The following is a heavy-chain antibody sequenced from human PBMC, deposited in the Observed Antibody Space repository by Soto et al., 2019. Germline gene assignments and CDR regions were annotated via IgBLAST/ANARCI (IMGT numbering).Heavy chain of an antibody. V-gene: IGHV3-23*01. CDR3: AKGSHYDILTDYHAFDY. J-gene: IGHJ4*02. D-gene: IGHD3-9*01. CDR1: GFTFNSYA. Sequence: GGALRLSYAASGFTFNSYAMNWVRQAPGKGLEWVSSISGGGGGTYYADSVKGRLTISRDNSKNTLYLQMNSLRAEDTALYYCAKGSHYDILTDYHAFDYWGPGTLVTV. CDR2: ISGGGGGT.